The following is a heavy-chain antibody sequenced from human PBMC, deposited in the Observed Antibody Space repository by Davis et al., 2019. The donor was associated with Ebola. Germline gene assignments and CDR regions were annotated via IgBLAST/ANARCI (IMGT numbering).Heavy chain of an antibody. CDR2: IFSNDEK. V-gene: IGHV2-26*01. Sequence: SGSTLVKPTKTLTLTCTVSGFSLINARMGVSWIRQPPGRALEWLAHIFSNDEKSYSTSLKSRLTISKDTSKSQVVLTMTNMDPVDTATYYCARNYDFWSGPTMGFDYWGQGTLVTVSS. CDR3: ARNYDFWSGPTMGFDY. CDR1: GFSLINARMG. D-gene: IGHD3-3*01. J-gene: IGHJ4*02.